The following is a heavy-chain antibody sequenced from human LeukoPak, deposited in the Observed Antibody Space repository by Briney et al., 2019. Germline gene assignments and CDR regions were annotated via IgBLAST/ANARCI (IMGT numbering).Heavy chain of an antibody. D-gene: IGHD2-21*02. J-gene: IGHJ4*02. CDR3: AKVVVVTTTPFDY. CDR2: ISGRGDDT. Sequence: GGSLRLSCAASGFTFSIYAMSWVRQAPGKGLEWVSSISGRGDDTYYAESVKGWFTISRDNSKNTLSLHMNSLRAEDTAVYYCAKVVVVTTTPFDYWGQGTLVTVSS. CDR1: GFTFSIYA. V-gene: IGHV3-23*01.